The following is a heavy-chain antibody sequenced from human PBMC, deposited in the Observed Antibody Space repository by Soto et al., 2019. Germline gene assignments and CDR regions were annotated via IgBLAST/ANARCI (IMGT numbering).Heavy chain of an antibody. CDR2: IYHSGST. CDR1: GGSISSGGYS. V-gene: IGHV4-30-2*01. J-gene: IGHJ4*02. Sequence: SETLSLTCAVSGGSISSGGYSWSWIRQPPGKGLEWIGYIYHSGSTYYNPSPKSRVTISVDRSKNQFSLKLSSVTAADTAVYYCAIYDSSGYYFDYWGQGTLVTVSS. CDR3: AIYDSSGYYFDY. D-gene: IGHD3-22*01.